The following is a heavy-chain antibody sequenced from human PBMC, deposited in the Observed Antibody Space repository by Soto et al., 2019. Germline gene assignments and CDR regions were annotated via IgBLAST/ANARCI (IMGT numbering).Heavy chain of an antibody. CDR2: IYLSGST. V-gene: IGHV4-59*02. Sequence: PSETLSLTCSVSGDSVSSYYWSWILQPPGKGLEWIGYIYLSGSTSYNPSLKSRVSISLHTSRNQFSLKLSSVTAADTAVYYCARGVLRYYYYSMDVWGQGTTVTVSS. J-gene: IGHJ6*02. CDR3: ARGVLRYYYYSMDV. CDR1: GDSVSSYY.